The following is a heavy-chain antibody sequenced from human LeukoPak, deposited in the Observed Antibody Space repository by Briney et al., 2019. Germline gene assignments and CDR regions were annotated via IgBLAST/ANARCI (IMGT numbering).Heavy chain of an antibody. CDR1: GGSFSGYY. J-gene: IGHJ4*02. CDR3: ARATAAAATDY. CDR2: INHSGSI. Sequence: PSETLSLTCAVYGGSFSGYYWSWIRQPPGKGLEWIGEINHSGSINYNPSLKSRVTISVDTSKNQFSLKPSSVTAADTAVYFCARATAAAATDYWGQGTLATVSS. V-gene: IGHV4-34*01. D-gene: IGHD6-13*01.